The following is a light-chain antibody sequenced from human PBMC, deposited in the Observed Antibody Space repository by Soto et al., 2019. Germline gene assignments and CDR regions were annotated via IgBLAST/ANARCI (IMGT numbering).Light chain of an antibody. Sequence: QSVLTQPPSASGTPGQRVAISCSGGSSDIGSNPVNWYLHLPGAAPKLLIYRDNHRPSGVPDRFSGSKSGTSASLTISGLQSVDEADYFCSAWDDNIYGPVFGGGTKLTVL. CDR2: RDN. CDR3: SAWDDNIYGPV. CDR1: SSDIGSNP. J-gene: IGLJ2*01. V-gene: IGLV1-44*01.